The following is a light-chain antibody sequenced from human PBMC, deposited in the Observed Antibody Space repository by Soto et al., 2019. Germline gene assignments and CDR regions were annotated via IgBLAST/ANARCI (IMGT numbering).Light chain of an antibody. CDR2: SAS. Sequence: IVLTQSPATLSLSPGERATLSCRASQSVSSDLAWYHQKPGQAPRLLIYSASTRATGIPARFSGSGSGTEFTLTINSLQSEDFAVYYCQQYNNWPRTFGQGTKVDIK. CDR3: QQYNNWPRT. CDR1: QSVSSD. J-gene: IGKJ1*01. V-gene: IGKV3-15*01.